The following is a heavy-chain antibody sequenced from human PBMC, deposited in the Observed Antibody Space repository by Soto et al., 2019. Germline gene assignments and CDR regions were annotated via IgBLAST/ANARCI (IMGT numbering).Heavy chain of an antibody. CDR3: ARVLGGSYGPFDK. CDR2: LWNDGRNK. D-gene: IGHD5-18*01. V-gene: IGHV3-33*01. J-gene: IGHJ4*02. CDR1: GCTCNTYA. Sequence: WGSPRLSCAACGCTCNTYALSWVRQAPGKGLEWVAVLWNDGRNKYCADSVKGRFTISRDTSKNTLYLQLNSLRAEDTAVYYCARVLGGSYGPFDKWVQGAWVHVSP.